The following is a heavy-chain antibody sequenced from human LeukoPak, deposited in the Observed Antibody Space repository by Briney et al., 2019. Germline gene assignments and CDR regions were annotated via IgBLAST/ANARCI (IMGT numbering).Heavy chain of an antibody. CDR2: IYPGDSDT. CDR1: GYSFTSYW. J-gene: IGHJ3*02. D-gene: IGHD6-19*01. Sequence: GESLKISCKGSGYSFTSYWIGWVRQMPGKGLEWMGIIYPGDSDTRYSPSFQGQVTISADKSISTAYLQWSSLKASDTAMYYCASTTSVYSSGWDNDAFDIWGQGTMVTVSS. CDR3: ASTTSVYSSGWDNDAFDI. V-gene: IGHV5-51*01.